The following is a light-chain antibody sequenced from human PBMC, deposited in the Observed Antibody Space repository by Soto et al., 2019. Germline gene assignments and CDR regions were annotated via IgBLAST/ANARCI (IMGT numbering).Light chain of an antibody. CDR1: QSVSSY. CDR3: QQRRNWPLT. V-gene: IGKV3-11*01. Sequence: EIVLTQSPATLSLSPGESATLSCRASQSVSSYLSWYQQKPGQAPRLLIYDASNRATGIPARFSGSGSATDFTLTSSSLEPEDFAVYYCQQRRNWPLTFGGGTKVEIK. CDR2: DAS. J-gene: IGKJ4*01.